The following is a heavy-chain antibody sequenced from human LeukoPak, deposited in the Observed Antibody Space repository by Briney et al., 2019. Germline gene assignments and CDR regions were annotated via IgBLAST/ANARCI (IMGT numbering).Heavy chain of an antibody. CDR1: GGTFSSYA. Sequence: GASVKVSCKAFGGTFSSYAISWVRQAPGQGLEWMGGIIPIFGTANYAQKFQGRVTITADESTSTAYMELSSLRSEDTAVYYCARSGANWNYGGYFDYWGQGTLVTVSS. J-gene: IGHJ4*02. V-gene: IGHV1-69*13. CDR2: IIPIFGTA. CDR3: ARSGANWNYGGYFDY. D-gene: IGHD1-7*01.